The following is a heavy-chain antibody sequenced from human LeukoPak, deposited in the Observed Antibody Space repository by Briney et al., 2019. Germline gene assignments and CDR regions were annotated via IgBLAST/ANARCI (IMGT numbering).Heavy chain of an antibody. Sequence: ASVKVFCKASGYTFTSYGITWVRQAPGQGLEWVGWISGYNGDTNYAQKLQGRVTMTRDTSTTTVYMELRSLRSDDTAFYYCARDPSNTSGWKTWFDTWGQGTLVTVSS. V-gene: IGHV1-18*01. CDR2: ISGYNGDT. D-gene: IGHD6-19*01. CDR1: GYTFTSYG. J-gene: IGHJ5*02. CDR3: ARDPSNTSGWKTWFDT.